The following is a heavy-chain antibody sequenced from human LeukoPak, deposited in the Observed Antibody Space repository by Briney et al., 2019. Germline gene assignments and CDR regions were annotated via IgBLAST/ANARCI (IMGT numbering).Heavy chain of an antibody. J-gene: IGHJ2*01. CDR1: GGSITSSSYY. Sequence: LSLTCTVSGGSITSSSYYWGWIRQPPGKGLERIGRIDDSGGTYQNASLKSRITISVNTSKNQYSLKLSSVTAADTAVHYCARHFRQYYDRRIWNFDLWGRGTLV. CDR2: IDDSGGT. V-gene: IGHV4-39*01. CDR3: ARHFRQYYDRRIWNFDL. D-gene: IGHD3-22*01.